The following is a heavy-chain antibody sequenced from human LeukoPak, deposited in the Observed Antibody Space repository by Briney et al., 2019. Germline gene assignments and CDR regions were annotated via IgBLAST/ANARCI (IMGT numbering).Heavy chain of an antibody. V-gene: IGHV1-2*06. CDR1: GYTFTGYY. D-gene: IGHD6-13*01. J-gene: IGHJ6*03. Sequence: ASVKVSCKASGYTFTGYYMHWVRQAPGQGLEWMGRINPNSGGTNYAQKFQGRVTMTRDTSISTAYMELSRLRSDDTAVYYCAREGGAAAGYYYYYYYMDVWGKGTTVTVSS. CDR2: INPNSGGT. CDR3: AREGGAAAGYYYYYYYMDV.